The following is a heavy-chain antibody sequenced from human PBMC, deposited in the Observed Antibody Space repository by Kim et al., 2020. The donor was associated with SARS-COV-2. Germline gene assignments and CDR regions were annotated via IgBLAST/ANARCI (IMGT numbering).Heavy chain of an antibody. Sequence: KGRFTIYRDNSRNTMYLQMNSLRAEDTAVYYCARDWDDYDILTGYYGAFDYWGQGTLVTVSS. J-gene: IGHJ4*02. D-gene: IGHD3-9*01. CDR3: ARDWDDYDILTGYYGAFDY. V-gene: IGHV3-30*01.